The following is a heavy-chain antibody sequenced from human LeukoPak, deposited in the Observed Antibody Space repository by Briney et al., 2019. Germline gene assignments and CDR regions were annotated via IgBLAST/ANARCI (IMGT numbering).Heavy chain of an antibody. V-gene: IGHV4-59*01. CDR3: ARGRVSSSTWHSTYYNYFYMDV. D-gene: IGHD5-12*01. J-gene: IGHJ6*03. Sequence: SETLSLTCSVSDDSITMYYWTWIRQPPGKGLEWIGYVDHTGITNFSPSLNGRVSISRDTAKNLFSLRVRSVTAADTAVYFCARGRVSSSTWHSTYYNYFYMDVWGKGTTVTVSS. CDR2: VDHTGIT. CDR1: DDSITMYY.